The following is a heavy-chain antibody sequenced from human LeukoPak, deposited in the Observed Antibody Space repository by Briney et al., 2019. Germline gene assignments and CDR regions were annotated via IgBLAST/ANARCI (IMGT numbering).Heavy chain of an antibody. CDR1: GFTFSSYA. D-gene: IGHD1-7*01. CDR3: AKEITGTQIVSDAFDI. V-gene: IGHV3-23*01. J-gene: IGHJ3*02. CDR2: ISGSGGST. Sequence: GGSLRLSCAASGFTFSSYAMSWVRQALGKGLEWVSAISGSGGSTYYADSVKGRFTISRDNSKNTLYLQMNSLRAEDTAVYYCAKEITGTQIVSDAFDIWGQGTMVTVSS.